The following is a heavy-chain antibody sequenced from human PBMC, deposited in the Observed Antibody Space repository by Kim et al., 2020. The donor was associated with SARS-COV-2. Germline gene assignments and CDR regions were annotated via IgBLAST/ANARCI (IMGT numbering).Heavy chain of an antibody. CDR2: IYYSGSI. CDR3: ARDTYGSGSYYTNWFDP. V-gene: IGHV4-59*13. D-gene: IGHD3-10*01. Sequence: SETLSLTCTVSGGSISSYYWSWIRQPPGKGLEWIGYIYYSGSINYNPSLKSRVTISVDTSKNQFSLKLSSVTAADTAVYYCARDTYGSGSYYTNWFDPWGQGTLVTVSS. J-gene: IGHJ5*02. CDR1: GGSISSYY.